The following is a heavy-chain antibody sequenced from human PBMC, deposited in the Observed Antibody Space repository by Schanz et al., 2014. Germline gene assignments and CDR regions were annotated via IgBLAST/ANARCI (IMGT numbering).Heavy chain of an antibody. CDR2: IGYLGDT. D-gene: IGHD1-1*01. CDR1: GFSIRNHD. CDR3: ARGTDWNLHY. Sequence: EVKLVESGGALVKPGGSLRLSCAASGFSIRNHDMHWVRQATGAGLEWVSTIGYLGDTYYPDSVKGRFTVSRDSGQNSLYLQMNSLRAGDTAVYYCARGTDWNLHYWGQGALVTVSS. V-gene: IGHV3-13*01. J-gene: IGHJ4*02.